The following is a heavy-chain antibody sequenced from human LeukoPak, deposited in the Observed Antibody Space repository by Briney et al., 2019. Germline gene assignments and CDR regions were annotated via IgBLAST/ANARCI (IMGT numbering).Heavy chain of an antibody. D-gene: IGHD5-24*01. CDR2: IYYSGST. Sequence: SETLSLTCTVSGGSISSSSYYWGWIRQPPGKGLEWIGSIYYSGSTYYNPSLKSRVTISVDTSKNQFSLKLSSVTAADTAVYYCARSRSRDGYNPFDYWGQGTLVTVSS. CDR1: GGSISSSSYY. J-gene: IGHJ4*02. CDR3: ARSRSRDGYNPFDY. V-gene: IGHV4-39*07.